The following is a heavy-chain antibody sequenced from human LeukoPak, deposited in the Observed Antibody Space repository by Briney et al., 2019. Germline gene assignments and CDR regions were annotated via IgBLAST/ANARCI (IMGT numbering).Heavy chain of an antibody. Sequence: GESLKISCKGSGYSFTSYLIGWVRQMPGKGLEWMGIIYPGDSDTRYSPSFQGQVTISADKSISTAYLQWSSLKASDTAMYYCARLGVGGAAAELDHDAFDIWGQGTMVTVSS. J-gene: IGHJ3*02. CDR3: ARLGVGGAAAELDHDAFDI. D-gene: IGHD6-13*01. CDR2: IYPGDSDT. CDR1: GYSFTSYL. V-gene: IGHV5-51*01.